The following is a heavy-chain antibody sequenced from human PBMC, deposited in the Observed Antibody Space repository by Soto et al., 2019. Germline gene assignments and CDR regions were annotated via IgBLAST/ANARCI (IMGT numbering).Heavy chain of an antibody. CDR2: IYTSGST. J-gene: IGHJ5*02. Sequence: SETLSLTCTVSGGSITSYYWNWIRQPAGKGLEWIGRIYTSGSTNYNPSLKSRVTMSVDASKNQFSLKLSSVTAADTAVYYCARGESSGWYWWFDPWGQGTLVTVSS. V-gene: IGHV4-4*07. CDR3: ARGESSGWYWWFDP. D-gene: IGHD6-19*01. CDR1: GGSITSYY.